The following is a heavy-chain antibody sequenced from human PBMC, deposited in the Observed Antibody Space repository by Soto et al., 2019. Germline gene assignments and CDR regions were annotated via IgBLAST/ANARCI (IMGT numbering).Heavy chain of an antibody. J-gene: IGHJ6*02. CDR1: GYTFTNYG. CDR3: AREGPAPYYYYGMDV. Sequence: QVQLVQSGAEVKKPGASVKVSCKASGYTFTNYGFSWVRQAPGQGLEWMGWISGYNGNTKYVEKFQGRVTMTADTSPSTAHMKLRSLRSDDTAVYYCAREGPAPYYYYGMDVWGQGTAVTVSS. V-gene: IGHV1-18*01. CDR2: ISGYNGNT.